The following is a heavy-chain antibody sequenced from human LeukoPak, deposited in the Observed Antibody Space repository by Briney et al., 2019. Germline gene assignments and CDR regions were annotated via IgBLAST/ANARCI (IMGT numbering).Heavy chain of an antibody. D-gene: IGHD4-17*01. V-gene: IGHV4-39*01. Sequence: PSETLSLTCTVSGGSISSSSYFWGWIRQPPGKGLEWIGSIFYSGSTYYNPSLNSRVTISIDTSKNQFSLRLSSVIAADTAVYYCARQMNTVTADYWGQGTLVTVSS. CDR3: ARQMNTVTADY. CDR1: GGSISSSSYF. CDR2: IFYSGST. J-gene: IGHJ4*02.